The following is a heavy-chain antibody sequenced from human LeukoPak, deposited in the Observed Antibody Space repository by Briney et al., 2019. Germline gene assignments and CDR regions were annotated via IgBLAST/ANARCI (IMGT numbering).Heavy chain of an antibody. Sequence: ASVQVSCKASGYAFTSYHIHWMRQALGQGLGWMGLIVPSSGSTTYAQKFQGRVTMTRDTSTSTVYMDLSGLTSDDTDVYFCARSDYNDYRGLGFWGQGTLVTVSS. CDR1: GYAFTSYH. CDR3: ARSDYNDYRGLGF. V-gene: IGHV1-46*01. CDR2: IVPSSGST. J-gene: IGHJ4*02. D-gene: IGHD4-11*01.